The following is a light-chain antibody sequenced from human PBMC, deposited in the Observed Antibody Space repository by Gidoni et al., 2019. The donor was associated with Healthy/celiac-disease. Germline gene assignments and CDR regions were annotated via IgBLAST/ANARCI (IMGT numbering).Light chain of an antibody. J-gene: IGKJ1*01. CDR1: QSGSSSY. CDR2: GAS. CDR3: HQYGSSPRT. Sequence: IVLTQSPGTLSLSPGERANLSCRASQSGSSSYLAWYQQKPGQAPRLLIDGASSRATGIPDRFSGSGSGTDFTLTISRLEPEDFAVYYCHQYGSSPRTFGQGTKVEIK. V-gene: IGKV3-20*01.